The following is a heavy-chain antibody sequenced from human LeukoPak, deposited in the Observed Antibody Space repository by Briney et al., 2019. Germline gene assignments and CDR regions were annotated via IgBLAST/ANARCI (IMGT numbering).Heavy chain of an antibody. J-gene: IGHJ6*02. V-gene: IGHV3-21*01. Sequence: PGGSLRLSCAASGFTFSSYSMSWVRQAPGKGLEWVSSISSSSSYIYYADSVKGRFTISRDNAKNSLYLQMNSLRAEDTAVYYCARDGDGLVVAGMDVWGQGTTVTVSS. D-gene: IGHD2-15*01. CDR1: GFTFSSYS. CDR3: ARDGDGLVVAGMDV. CDR2: ISSSSSYI.